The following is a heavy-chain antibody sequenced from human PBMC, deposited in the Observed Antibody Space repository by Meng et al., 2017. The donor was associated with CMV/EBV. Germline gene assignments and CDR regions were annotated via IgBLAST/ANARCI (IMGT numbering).Heavy chain of an antibody. CDR3: AGDGGVRGGASYLAY. CDR1: AFSFSEYY. CDR2: ISHRSDII. V-gene: IGHV3-11*04. D-gene: IGHD2-21*01. J-gene: IGHJ4*02. Sequence: GESLKIPCVASAFSFSEYYMTWIRQAPGKGLEWIAYISHRSDIINYAGSVKGRFTISRDNGKRSLFLQMNDLRVDDTAMYYCAGDGGVRGGASYLAYWGQGALVTVSS.